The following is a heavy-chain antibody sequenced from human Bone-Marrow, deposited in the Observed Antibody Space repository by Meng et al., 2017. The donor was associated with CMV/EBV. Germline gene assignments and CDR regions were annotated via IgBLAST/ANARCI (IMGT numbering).Heavy chain of an antibody. V-gene: IGHV1-2*02. D-gene: IGHD1-7*01. CDR1: GYTFTGYY. Sequence: ASVKVSCKASGYTFTGYYMHWVRQAPGQGLVWMGWINPNSGGTNYAQKFQGRVTMTRDTSISTAYMELSRLRYADTAVYYCARDPGNYGIGWGQGPLVTVSS. J-gene: IGHJ4*02. CDR3: ARDPGNYGIG. CDR2: INPNSGGT.